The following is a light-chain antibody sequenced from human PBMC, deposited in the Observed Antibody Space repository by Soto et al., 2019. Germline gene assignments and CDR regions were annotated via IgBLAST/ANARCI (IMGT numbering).Light chain of an antibody. Sequence: EIVMTQSPATPSLSPGERATVSCRASQTVSSSLAWYQQKPGQAPRLLIYDTFIRAAGIPARFSGSGSGTEFTLTISSLQSEDVAVYYCQQYKSWPPITFGQGTRLEI. CDR3: QQYKSWPPIT. J-gene: IGKJ5*01. CDR1: QTVSSS. V-gene: IGKV3D-15*01. CDR2: DTF.